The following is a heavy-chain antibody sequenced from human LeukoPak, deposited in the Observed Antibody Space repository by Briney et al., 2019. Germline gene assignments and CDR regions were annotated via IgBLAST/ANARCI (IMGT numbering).Heavy chain of an antibody. CDR1: GFTFSSYS. D-gene: IGHD3-9*01. CDR2: ISSSSSTI. V-gene: IGHV3-48*04. Sequence: PGGSLRLSCAASGFTFSSYSMNWVRQAPGKGLEWVSYISSSSSTIYYADSVKGRFTISRDNAKNSLYLQMNSLRAEDTAVYYCARVLRYLDWNNYYYYYYMDAWGKGTTVTVSS. CDR3: ARVLRYLDWNNYYYYYYMDA. J-gene: IGHJ6*03.